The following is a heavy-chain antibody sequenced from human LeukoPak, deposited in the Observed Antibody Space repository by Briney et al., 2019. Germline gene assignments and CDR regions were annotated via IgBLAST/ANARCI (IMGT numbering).Heavy chain of an antibody. V-gene: IGHV4-34*01. CDR2: INHSGST. D-gene: IGHD3-10*01. CDR1: GGSFSGYY. Sequence: TSETLSLTCAVYGGSFSGYYWSWIRQPPGKGLEWIGEINHSGSTNYNPSLKSRVTISVDTSKNQFSLKLSSVTAADTAVYYCARGLRRNYYGSGSYRTPTISNYMDVWGKGPTVTVS. CDR3: ARGLRRNYYGSGSYRTPTISNYMDV. J-gene: IGHJ6*03.